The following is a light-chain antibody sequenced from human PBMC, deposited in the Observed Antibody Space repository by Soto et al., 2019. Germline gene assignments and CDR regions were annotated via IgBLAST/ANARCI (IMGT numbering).Light chain of an antibody. Sequence: QSALAQPPSASGSPGQSVTISCTGTSSDVGDNYVSWYQQHLGKAPKLIIYEVTLRPSGVPDRFSGSKSGNTASLTVSGLQADDEADYYCRAYAGSKNFVFGTGTKLTVL. J-gene: IGLJ1*01. CDR1: SSDVGDNY. CDR3: RAYAGSKNFV. CDR2: EVT. V-gene: IGLV2-8*01.